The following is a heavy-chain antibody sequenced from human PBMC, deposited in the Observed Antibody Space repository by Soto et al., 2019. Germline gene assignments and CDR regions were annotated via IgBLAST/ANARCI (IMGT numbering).Heavy chain of an antibody. D-gene: IGHD3-22*01. V-gene: IGHV3-15*07. CDR3: TTNYYDSSGIPVAFDI. CDR2: IKSKTDGGTT. Sequence: GGSLRLSCAASGFPFRNAWMNWVRQAPGKGLEWVGRIKSKTDGGTTDYAAPVKGRFTISRDDSKNTLYLQMNSLKTEDTAVYYCTTNYYDSSGIPVAFDIWGQGTMVTVSS. CDR1: GFPFRNAW. J-gene: IGHJ3*02.